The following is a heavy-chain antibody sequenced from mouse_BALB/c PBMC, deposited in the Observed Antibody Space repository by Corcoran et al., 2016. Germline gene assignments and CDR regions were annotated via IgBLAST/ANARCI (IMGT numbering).Heavy chain of an antibody. V-gene: IGHV1S136*01. CDR2: INPYNDGT. CDR3: ARGRWYGNYEAWFAY. D-gene: IGHD2-10*02. J-gene: IGHJ3*01. Sequence: EVQLQQSGPELVKPGASVKMSCKASGYTFTSYVMHWVKQKPGQGLEWIGYINPYNDGTKYNEKFKGKATLTSDKSSSTAYMELSSLTSEDSAVYYCARGRWYGNYEAWFAYWGQGTLVTVSA. CDR1: GYTFTSYV.